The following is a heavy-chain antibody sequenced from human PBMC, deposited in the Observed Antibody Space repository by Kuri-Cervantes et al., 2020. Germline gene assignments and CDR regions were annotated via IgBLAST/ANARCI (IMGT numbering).Heavy chain of an antibody. CDR1: GYTFINHG. CDR2: INPSGGST. D-gene: IGHD5-24*01. CDR3: ARHQGNGYNSAVDY. V-gene: IGHV1-46*01. J-gene: IGHJ4*02. Sequence: ASVHVSCKTSGYTFINHGITWVRQAPGQGLEWMGIINPSGGSTSYAQKFQGRVTMTRDTSTSTVYMELGSLRSEGTAVYYCARHQGNGYNSAVDYWGQGTLVTVSS.